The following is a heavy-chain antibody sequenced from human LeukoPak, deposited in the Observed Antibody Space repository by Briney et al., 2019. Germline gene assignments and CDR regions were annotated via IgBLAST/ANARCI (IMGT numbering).Heavy chain of an antibody. D-gene: IGHD5-24*01. Sequence: SVKVSCKASGGTFSSYAISWVRQAPGQGLEWMGRIIPIFGTANYAQKFQGRVTITTDESTSTAYMELSSLRSEDTAVNYCARGAVATISEMDYWGQGTLVTVSS. V-gene: IGHV1-69*05. CDR1: GGTFSSYA. CDR3: ARGAVATISEMDY. J-gene: IGHJ4*02. CDR2: IIPIFGTA.